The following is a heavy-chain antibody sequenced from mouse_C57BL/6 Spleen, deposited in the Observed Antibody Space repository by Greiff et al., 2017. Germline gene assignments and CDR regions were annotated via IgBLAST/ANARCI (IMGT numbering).Heavy chain of an antibody. J-gene: IGHJ2*01. CDR1: GYTFTDYN. Sequence: VQLQQSGPELVKPGASVKMSCKASGYTFTDYNMHWVKQSHGKSLEWIGYINPNNGGTSYNQKFKGKATLTVNKSSSTAYMELRSLTSEDSAVYYCARGDYYGYYFDYWGQGTTLTVSS. V-gene: IGHV1-22*01. D-gene: IGHD2-1*01. CDR3: ARGDYYGYYFDY. CDR2: INPNNGGT.